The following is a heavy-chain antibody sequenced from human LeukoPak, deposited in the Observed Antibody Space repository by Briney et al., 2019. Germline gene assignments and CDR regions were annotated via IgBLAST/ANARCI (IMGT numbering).Heavy chain of an antibody. D-gene: IGHD3-9*01. CDR3: AKGTTYYDILTGYGYPYYFDY. CDR2: ISGSGGST. J-gene: IGHJ4*02. V-gene: IGHV3-23*01. CDR1: GFTFSSYA. Sequence: GGSLRLSCAASGFTFSSYAMGWVRQAPGKGLEWVSAISGSGGSTYYADSVKGRFTISRDNSKNTLYLQMNSLRAEDTATYYCAKGTTYYDILTGYGYPYYFDYWGQGTLVTVSS.